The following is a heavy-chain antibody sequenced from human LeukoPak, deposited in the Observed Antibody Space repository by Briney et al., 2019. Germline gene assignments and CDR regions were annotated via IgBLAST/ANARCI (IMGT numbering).Heavy chain of an antibody. V-gene: IGHV4-38-2*02. CDR1: GYSISSGYY. J-gene: IGHJ3*02. D-gene: IGHD2-15*01. CDR2: IYHSGST. CDR3: ARDVGDCSGGSCPDAFDI. Sequence: PSETLSLTCAVSGYSISSGYYWGWIRQPPGKGLEWIGSIYHSGSTYYNPSLKSRVTISVDTSKNQFSLKLSCVTAADTAVYYCARDVGDCSGGSCPDAFDIWGQGTMVTVSS.